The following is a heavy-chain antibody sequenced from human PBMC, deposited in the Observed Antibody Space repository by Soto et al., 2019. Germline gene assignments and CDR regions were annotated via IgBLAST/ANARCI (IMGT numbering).Heavy chain of an antibody. Sequence: QVQLQESGPGLVKPSETLSLTCTVSGGAVTTYHWTWIRQPPGKGLEWIGYIYNSGNTNYSPSLKSLVTMSIDTSKNQVSLKLNSVTAADSAMYYCAKFRDGFYYYYGMDVWGQGTSVTVS. D-gene: IGHD3-10*01. CDR2: IYNSGNT. CDR3: AKFRDGFYYYYGMDV. V-gene: IGHV4-59*02. CDR1: GGAVTTYH. J-gene: IGHJ6*02.